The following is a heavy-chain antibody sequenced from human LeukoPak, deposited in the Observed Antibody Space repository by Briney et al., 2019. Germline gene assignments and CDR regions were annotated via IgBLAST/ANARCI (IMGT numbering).Heavy chain of an antibody. CDR3: ARVPHTPMVTYYGIDV. V-gene: IGHV1-18*01. CDR2: ISAYKGNT. J-gene: IGHJ6*02. Sequence: ASVKVSCKTSGYSFSSYGISWMRQAPGQGLEWMGWISAYKGNTNYAQKLQGRVTMTTDTSTSTAYMELRNLRSDDTAIYYCARVPHTPMVTYYGIDVWGQGTTVTVSS. CDR1: GYSFSSYG. D-gene: IGHD5-18*01.